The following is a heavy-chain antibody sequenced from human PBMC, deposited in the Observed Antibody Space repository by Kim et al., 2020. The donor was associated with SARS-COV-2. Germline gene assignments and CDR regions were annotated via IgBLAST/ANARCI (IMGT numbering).Heavy chain of an antibody. D-gene: IGHD2-2*01. J-gene: IGHJ5*02. V-gene: IGHV1-2*02. CDR1: GYTFTGYY. CDR2: INPNSGGT. CDR3: ARDIGYCSSTSCADIWFDP. Sequence: ASVKVSCKASGYTFTGYYMHWVRQAPGQGLEWMGWINPNSGGTNYAQKFQGRVTMTRDTSISTAYMELSRLRSDDTAVYYCARDIGYCSSTSCADIWFDPWGQGTLVTVSS.